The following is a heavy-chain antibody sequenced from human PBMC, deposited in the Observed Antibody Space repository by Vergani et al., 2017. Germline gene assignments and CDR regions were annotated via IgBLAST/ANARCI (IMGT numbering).Heavy chain of an antibody. CDR2: IYSTGST. D-gene: IGHD4-23*01. CDR1: GGSFNTYY. CDR3: ARDTDYGGNSGNY. J-gene: IGHJ4*02. V-gene: IGHV4-59*13. Sequence: QVQLEESGPGLVKPSETLSLTCTVSGGSFNTYYWSWIRQSPGKGLEWIGYIYSTGSTNYNPSLNSRVTMSVDTSKNQFSLKLRSVTAADTAVYFCARDTDYGGNSGNYWGQGTLVTVSS.